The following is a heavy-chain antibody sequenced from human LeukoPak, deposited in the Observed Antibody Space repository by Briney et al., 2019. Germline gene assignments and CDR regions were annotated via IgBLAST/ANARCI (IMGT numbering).Heavy chain of an antibody. CDR1: GGTFSSYP. CDR3: AINSRVASTSGLNY. V-gene: IGHV1-69*13. D-gene: IGHD4-23*01. CDR2: ITPIFGAA. J-gene: IGHJ4*02. Sequence: SVKVSCKASGGTFSSYPFTWVRQAPGQGLEWMGEITPIFGAANYAQTFQGRVTITADESTSTVFMELSSLRSDDTAFYYCAINSRVASTSGLNYWGQGTLVTVSS.